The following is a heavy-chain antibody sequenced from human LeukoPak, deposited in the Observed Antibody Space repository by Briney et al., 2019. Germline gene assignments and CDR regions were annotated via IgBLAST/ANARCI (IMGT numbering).Heavy chain of an antibody. CDR2: INPNSGGT. V-gene: IGHV1-2*06. D-gene: IGHD6-13*01. CDR3: ARDSGSSSWLTDY. Sequence: ASVKVSCKASGYTFTGYYMHWVRQAPGQGLEWMGRINPNSGGTNYAQKFQGRVTMTRDTSISTAYMELSRLRSDDTAVYYCARDSGSSSWLTDYWGQGTLVTVSS. J-gene: IGHJ4*02. CDR1: GYTFTGYY.